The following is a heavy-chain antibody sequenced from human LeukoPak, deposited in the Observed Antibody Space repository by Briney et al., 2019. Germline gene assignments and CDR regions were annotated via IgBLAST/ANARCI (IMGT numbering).Heavy chain of an antibody. D-gene: IGHD6-19*01. CDR1: GYTFTGYY. CDR3: ARDGEGYSSGWNLGYYYYYYMDV. Sequence: ASVKVSCKASGYTFTGYYMHWVRQAPGQGLEWMGRINPNSGGTNYAQKFQGRVTMTRDTSISTAYMELSRLRSDDTAVYYCARDGEGYSSGWNLGYYYYYYMDVWGKGTTVTVSS. V-gene: IGHV1-2*06. CDR2: INPNSGGT. J-gene: IGHJ6*03.